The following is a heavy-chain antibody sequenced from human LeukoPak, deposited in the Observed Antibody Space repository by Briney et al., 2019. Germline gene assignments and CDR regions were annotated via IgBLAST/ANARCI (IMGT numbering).Heavy chain of an antibody. CDR3: ARHISSGGTYAHFDY. Sequence: SETLSLTCTVSGGSISSYYWSWIRQPPGKGLEWIGYIHYNGIANYSPSLKSRVTMSLDTSKNQVSLKLNSVSAADTAVYYCARHISSGGTYAHFDYWGQGTLVTVSS. V-gene: IGHV4-59*08. D-gene: IGHD1-26*01. CDR2: IHYNGIA. J-gene: IGHJ4*02. CDR1: GGSISSYY.